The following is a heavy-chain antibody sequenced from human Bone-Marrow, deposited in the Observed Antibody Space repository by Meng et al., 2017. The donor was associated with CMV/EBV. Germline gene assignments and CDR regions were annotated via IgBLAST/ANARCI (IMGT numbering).Heavy chain of an antibody. CDR1: GGTFSSYA. CDR3: ATPYYDILTGYWGEYYYGMDV. J-gene: IGHJ6*02. V-gene: IGHV1-69*10. CDR2: IIPILGIA. Sequence: SVKVSCKASGGTFSSYAISWVRQAPGQGLEWMGGIIPILGIANYAQKFQGRVTITADKSTSTAYMELSSLRSEDTAVYYCATPYYDILTGYWGEYYYGMDVWGQGTTATVPS. D-gene: IGHD3-9*01.